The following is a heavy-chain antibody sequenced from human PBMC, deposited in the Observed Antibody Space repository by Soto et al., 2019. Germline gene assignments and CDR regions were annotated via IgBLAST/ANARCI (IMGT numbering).Heavy chain of an antibody. Sequence: SVTVSSPASGGTFSSYTIRWVRQAPGQGLEWMGRIIPILGIANYAQKVQGRVTITADKSSSTAYMELSSLRSEDTAVYYCAKASSLTPRSRGTTSGMDVWGQGTTVTVSS. CDR2: IIPILGIA. V-gene: IGHV1-69*02. CDR1: GGTFSSYT. D-gene: IGHD1-1*01. J-gene: IGHJ6*02. CDR3: AKASSLTPRSRGTTSGMDV.